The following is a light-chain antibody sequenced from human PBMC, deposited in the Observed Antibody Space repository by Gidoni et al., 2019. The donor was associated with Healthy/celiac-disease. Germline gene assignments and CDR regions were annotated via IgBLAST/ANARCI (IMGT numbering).Light chain of an antibody. CDR1: SSNIGAGYD. Sequence: QSVLTQPPSVSGAPGQRVTIPCTGSSSNIGAGYDGNWYQQLPGTAPKLLIYGNSNRPSGVPDRFSGSKSGTSASLAIAGLQTEDEADYYCQSYDSSLSVMVFGGGTKLTVL. J-gene: IGLJ3*02. CDR2: GNS. V-gene: IGLV1-40*01. CDR3: QSYDSSLSVMV.